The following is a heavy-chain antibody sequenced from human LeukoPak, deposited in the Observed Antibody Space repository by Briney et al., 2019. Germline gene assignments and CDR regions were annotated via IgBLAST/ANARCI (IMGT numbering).Heavy chain of an antibody. V-gene: IGHV1-8*03. J-gene: IGHJ4*02. CDR2: MNPNSGNT. Sequence: ASVKVSCKASGYTFISYDINWVRKAPGQGLEWMGWMNPNSGNTGYSQKFQGRVTITRNTSISTAYMELSSLRSEDTAVYYCASDVDTAMVWRGDYWGQGTLVTVSS. CDR1: GYTFISYD. D-gene: IGHD5-18*01. CDR3: ASDVDTAMVWRGDY.